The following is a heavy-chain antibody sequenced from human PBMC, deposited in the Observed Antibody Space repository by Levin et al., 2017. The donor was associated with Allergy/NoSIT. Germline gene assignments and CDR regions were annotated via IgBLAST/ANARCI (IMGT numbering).Heavy chain of an antibody. CDR3: VRQLDSGVAAYFES. V-gene: IGHV3-53*01. J-gene: IGHJ4*02. CDR1: GFSISNNH. Sequence: QPGGSLRLSCVVSGFSISNNHMSWVRQAPGQGLEWVSVFYSGGSTYYADSVRGRFTISRDNSKNTLYLQMNSLRAEDTAMYYCVRQLDSGVAAYFESWGQGTLVTVSS. CDR2: FYSGGST. D-gene: IGHD1-26*01.